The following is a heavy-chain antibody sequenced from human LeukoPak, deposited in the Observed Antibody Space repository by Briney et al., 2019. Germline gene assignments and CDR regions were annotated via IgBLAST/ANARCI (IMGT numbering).Heavy chain of an antibody. V-gene: IGHV4-59*01. J-gene: IGHJ4*02. CDR2: IYYSGST. CDR1: GGSISSYY. CDR3: ARVGQWLAFDY. Sequence: TSETLSPTCTVSGGSISSYYWSWIRQPPGKGPEWIGYIYYSGSTNYNPSLKSRVTISVDTSKNQFSLKLSSVTAADTAVYYCARVGQWLAFDYWGQGTLVTVSS. D-gene: IGHD6-19*01.